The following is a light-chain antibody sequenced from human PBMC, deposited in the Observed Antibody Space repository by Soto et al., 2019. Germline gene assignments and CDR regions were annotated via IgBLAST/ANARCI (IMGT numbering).Light chain of an antibody. CDR1: QSVSSN. CDR2: GAS. J-gene: IGKJ2*01. CDR3: QQYNNWPPMYT. V-gene: IGKV3-15*01. Sequence: EIVMTQSPATLSVSPGERATLSCRASQSVSSNLAWYQQKPGQAPRLLIYGASTRATGIPARFSGSGSGTEFTLTISSLQSEDFAFYSCQQYNNWPPMYTFGQGPKLEIK.